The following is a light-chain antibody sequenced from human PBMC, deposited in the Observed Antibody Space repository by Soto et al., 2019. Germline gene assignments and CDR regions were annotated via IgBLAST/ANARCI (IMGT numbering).Light chain of an antibody. CDR3: QQYNNWPRT. CDR1: QSVSSSY. V-gene: IGKV3-15*01. CDR2: GAS. Sequence: EIVLTQSPGTLSLSPGERATLSCRASQSVSSSYLAWYPQKPGPAPRLPLFGASTRATGNPARFSGRGSGTEFTLAISSLQSEDFAVYYCQQYNNWPRTFGQGTKVDIK. J-gene: IGKJ1*01.